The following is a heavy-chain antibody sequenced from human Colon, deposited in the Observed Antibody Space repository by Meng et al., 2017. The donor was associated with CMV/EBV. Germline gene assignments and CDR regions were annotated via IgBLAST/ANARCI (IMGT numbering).Heavy chain of an antibody. CDR1: GFTVSSTY. Sequence: ESRKISGAASGFTVSSTYMSWVRQAPGKGLEWVSVIYSGGGTYYADSVKGRFAISRDNSKNTLYLQMNRLRAEDTAVYYCARGGRGLWTPFDYWGQGTLVTVSS. V-gene: IGHV3-53*01. CDR2: IYSGGGT. J-gene: IGHJ4*02. D-gene: IGHD3-10*01. CDR3: ARGGRGLWTPFDY.